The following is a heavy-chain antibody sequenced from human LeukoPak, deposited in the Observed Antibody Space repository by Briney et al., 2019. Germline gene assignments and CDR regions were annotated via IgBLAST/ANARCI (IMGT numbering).Heavy chain of an antibody. D-gene: IGHD6-13*01. J-gene: IGHJ4*02. Sequence: SETLSLTCAVSGGSISSGGYSWSWIRQPPGKGLEWIGYIYHSGSTYYNPSLKSRVTISVDTSKNQFSLKLSSVTAADTAVYYCARAPDFSSSWYPYYFDYRGQGTLVTVSS. CDR3: ARAPDFSSSWYPYYFDY. V-gene: IGHV4-30-2*01. CDR1: GGSISSGGYS. CDR2: IYHSGST.